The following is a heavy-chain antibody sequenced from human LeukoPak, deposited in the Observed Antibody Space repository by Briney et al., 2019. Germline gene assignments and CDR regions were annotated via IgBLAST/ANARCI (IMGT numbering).Heavy chain of an antibody. V-gene: IGHV1-18*01. D-gene: IGHD3-10*01. CDR2: ISADNDNT. Sequence: ASVKVSCKASGYDLFTHGINWVRQAPGQGLEWMGWISADNDNTKYAQRYQGRVSMTIDTSTNTAYMELRSLRSDDTAVYFCARGRIACTRYYYYYYMDVWGRGTTVTVSS. J-gene: IGHJ6*03. CDR3: ARGRIACTRYYYYYYMDV. CDR1: GYDLFTHG.